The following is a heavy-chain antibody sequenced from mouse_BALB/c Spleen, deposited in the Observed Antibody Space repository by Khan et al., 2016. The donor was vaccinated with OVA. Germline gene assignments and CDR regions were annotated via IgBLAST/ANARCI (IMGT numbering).Heavy chain of an antibody. D-gene: IGHD2-14*01. Sequence: QVRLQQSGAELARPGASVKMSCKASGYTFTSYTIHWIKQRPGQGLEWIGYINPSNGYTNYNQKFKDKATLTADKSSTTAYMQLSSLTSDDSAVYNCVRAAAYYGNDGWFAYWGQGTLVTVSA. J-gene: IGHJ3*01. V-gene: IGHV1-4*01. CDR1: GYTFTSYT. CDR2: INPSNGYT. CDR3: VRAAAYYGNDGWFAY.